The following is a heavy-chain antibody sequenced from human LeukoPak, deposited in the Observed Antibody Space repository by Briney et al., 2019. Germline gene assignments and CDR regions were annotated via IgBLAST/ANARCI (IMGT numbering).Heavy chain of an antibody. CDR1: GFTFSTSW. V-gene: IGHV3-74*01. D-gene: IGHD2/OR15-2a*01. J-gene: IGHJ4*02. CDR3: ARAGYYRFDY. CDR2: INSDGTTI. Sequence: GGSLRLSCAASGFTFSTSWMHWVRQALGKGLVWVSRINSDGTTIDYADSVKGRFTISRDNAKNTLYLQMNSLRDEDTAVYYCARAGYYRFDYWGQGTLVTVSS.